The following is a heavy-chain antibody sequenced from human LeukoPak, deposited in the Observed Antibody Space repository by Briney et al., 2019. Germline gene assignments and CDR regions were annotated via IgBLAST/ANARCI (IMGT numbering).Heavy chain of an antibody. D-gene: IGHD6-13*01. V-gene: IGHV3-74*01. CDR1: GFTFSSYW. CDR2: INTDGSST. J-gene: IGHJ4*02. CDR3: TAAARYSSSWDTEY. Sequence: QTGGSLRLSCAAAGFTFSSYWMHWGRQAPGKGLVWVSRINTDGSSTSYADSVKGRFTISRDNAKNTLYLQMNSLRAEDTAVYYCTAAARYSSSWDTEYWDQGTLVTVSS.